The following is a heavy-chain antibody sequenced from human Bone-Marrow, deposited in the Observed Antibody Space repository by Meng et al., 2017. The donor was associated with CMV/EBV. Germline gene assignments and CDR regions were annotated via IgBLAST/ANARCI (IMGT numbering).Heavy chain of an antibody. CDR3: ARVCSSTSCYSVYYYGMDV. D-gene: IGHD2-2*01. J-gene: IGHJ6*02. Sequence: ASVKVSCEASGYTFTGYYMHWVRQAPGQGLEWMGWINPNSGGTNYAQKFQGRVTMTRDTSISTAYMELSRLRSDDTAVYYCARVCSSTSCYSVYYYGMDVWGQGTTVTVSS. V-gene: IGHV1-2*02. CDR2: INPNSGGT. CDR1: GYTFTGYY.